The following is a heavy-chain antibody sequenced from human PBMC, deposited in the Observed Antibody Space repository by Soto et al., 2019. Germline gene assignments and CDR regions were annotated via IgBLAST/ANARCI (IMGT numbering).Heavy chain of an antibody. CDR1: GGSISSYY. J-gene: IGHJ4*02. D-gene: IGHD2-15*01. V-gene: IGHV4-59*01. Sequence: SETLSLTCTVSGGSISSYYWSWIRQPPGKGLEWIGYIYYSGSTNYNPSLKSRVTISVDTSKNQFSLKLSSVTAADTAVYYCARGYCSGGSCYSGFTDYWGQGTLVTVSS. CDR3: ARGYCSGGSCYSGFTDY. CDR2: IYYSGST.